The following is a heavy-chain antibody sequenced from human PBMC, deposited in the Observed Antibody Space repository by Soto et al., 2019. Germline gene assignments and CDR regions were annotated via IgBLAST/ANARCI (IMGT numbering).Heavy chain of an antibody. CDR2: ISWDGGST. D-gene: IGHD6-13*01. V-gene: IGHV3-43*01. Sequence: EVQLVESGGVVVQPGGSLRLSCAASGFTFDDYTMHWVRQAPGKGLEWVSLISWDGGSTYYADSVKGRFTISRDNSKNSLYLQMNSLRTEDTALYYCAKDSSRWYDGQYFQHWGQGTLVTVSS. CDR1: GFTFDDYT. CDR3: AKDSSRWYDGQYFQH. J-gene: IGHJ1*01.